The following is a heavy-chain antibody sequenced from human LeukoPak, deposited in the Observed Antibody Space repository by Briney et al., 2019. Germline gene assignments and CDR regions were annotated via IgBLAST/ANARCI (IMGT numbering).Heavy chain of an antibody. V-gene: IGHV3-20*04. J-gene: IGHJ1*01. CDR2: INWNGDRI. CDR1: GFTFDDFG. Sequence: GGSLRLSCAASGFTFDDFGMTWVRQVPGKGLEWVSGINWNGDRINYVDFVQGRFTISRDNAKNSVSLQMNSLRAEDTGVYYCARAASEIGGYYPEYFRHGGQGTLVPV. D-gene: IGHD3-22*01. CDR3: ARAASEIGGYYPEYFRH.